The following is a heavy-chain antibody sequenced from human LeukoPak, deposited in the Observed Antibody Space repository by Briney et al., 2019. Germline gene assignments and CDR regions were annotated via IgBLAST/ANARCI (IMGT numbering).Heavy chain of an antibody. Sequence: SQTLSLTRAVSGGSISSGGYSWSWIRQPPGKGLEWIGYIYHSGSTYYNPSLKSRVTISVDRSKNQFSLKLSSVTAADTAVYYCARYSSGWGGDWFDPWGQGTLVTVSS. CDR3: ARYSSGWGGDWFDP. CDR1: GGSISSGGYS. V-gene: IGHV4-30-2*01. D-gene: IGHD6-19*01. J-gene: IGHJ5*02. CDR2: IYHSGST.